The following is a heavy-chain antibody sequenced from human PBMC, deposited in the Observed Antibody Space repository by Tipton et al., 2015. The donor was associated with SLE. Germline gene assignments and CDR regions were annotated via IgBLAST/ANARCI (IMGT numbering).Heavy chain of an antibody. CDR3: ARELGEQWLERNNWFDP. J-gene: IGHJ5*02. CDR2: ISHTGST. Sequence: TLSLTCGISGGSLSTNDFWSWVRQLPGKGLEWIAEISHTGSTNVNSSLKSRVSISVETSKNQISLKLSSVTAADTAVYYCARELGEQWLERNNWFDPWGQGTLVSVSS. D-gene: IGHD6-19*01. CDR1: GGSLSTNDF. V-gene: IGHV4-4*02.